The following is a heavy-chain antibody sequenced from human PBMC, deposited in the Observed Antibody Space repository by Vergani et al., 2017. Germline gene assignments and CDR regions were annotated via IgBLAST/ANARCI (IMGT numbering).Heavy chain of an antibody. CDR3: ARVGIAAADPLSEENWYFDL. Sequence: QVQLQESGPGLVKPSETLSLTCTVSGGSISSYYWSWIRQPPGKGLEWIGYIYYSGSTNYNPSLKSRVTISVDTSKNQFSLKLSSVTAADTAVYYCARVGIAAADPLSEENWYFDLWGRGTLVTVSS. V-gene: IGHV4-59*01. J-gene: IGHJ2*01. CDR1: GGSISSYY. D-gene: IGHD6-13*01. CDR2: IYYSGST.